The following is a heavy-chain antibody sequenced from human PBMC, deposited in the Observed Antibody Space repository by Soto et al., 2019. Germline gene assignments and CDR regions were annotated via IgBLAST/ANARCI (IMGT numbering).Heavy chain of an antibody. CDR3: ARMDGMVRGVIRWFDP. Sequence: GESLKISCKGSVYSFTSYWIGWVRQMPGKGLEWMGIIYPGDSDTRYSPSFQGQVTISADKSISTAYLQWSSLKASDTAMYYCARMDGMVRGVIRWFDPWGQGTLVTV. J-gene: IGHJ5*02. CDR2: IYPGDSDT. CDR1: VYSFTSYW. D-gene: IGHD3-10*01. V-gene: IGHV5-51*01.